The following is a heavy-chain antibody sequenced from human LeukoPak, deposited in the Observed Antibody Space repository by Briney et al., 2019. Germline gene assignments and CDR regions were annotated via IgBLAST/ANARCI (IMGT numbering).Heavy chain of an antibody. CDR1: GFTFSSHW. J-gene: IGHJ4*02. Sequence: PGGSLRLSCAVSGFTFSSHWMHWVRQPSGKELVWVSRIDSDGSYIDYADSVKGRFTISRDNAKSTLYLQMSSLRVEDTAVYYCTRGAGYYNTDSLDYWGQGTLVTVSS. D-gene: IGHD3-10*01. V-gene: IGHV3-74*01. CDR2: IDSDGSYI. CDR3: TRGAGYYNTDSLDY.